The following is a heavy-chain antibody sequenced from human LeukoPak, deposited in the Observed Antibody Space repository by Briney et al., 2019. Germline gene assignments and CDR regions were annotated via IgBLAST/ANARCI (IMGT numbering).Heavy chain of an antibody. CDR2: VYHTGST. CDR1: GYSISGGYY. CDR3: ARAGWIITSGIDY. J-gene: IGHJ4*02. Sequence: SETLSLTCAVSGYSISGGYYWALIRQPPGKGLEWIGTVYHTGSTYYNPSLDSRVTISVDTSKNEFSLNLKSVTAADTAVYYCARAGWIITSGIDYWGQGALVTVSS. D-gene: IGHD3-10*01. V-gene: IGHV4-38-2*01.